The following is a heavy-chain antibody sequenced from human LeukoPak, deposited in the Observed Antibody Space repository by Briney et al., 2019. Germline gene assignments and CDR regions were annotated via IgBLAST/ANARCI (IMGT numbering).Heavy chain of an antibody. CDR1: GFTFSSYG. CDR3: VSQLVHGFDY. CDR2: ISYDGSNK. J-gene: IGHJ4*02. D-gene: IGHD6-6*01. V-gene: IGHV3-30*03. Sequence: GGSLRLSCAASGFTFSSYGMHWVRQAPGKGLEWVALISYDGSNKYYADSVKGRFTISRDNSKNTLYLQMNSLRAEDTAVYYCVSQLVHGFDYRSQGTLVTVSS.